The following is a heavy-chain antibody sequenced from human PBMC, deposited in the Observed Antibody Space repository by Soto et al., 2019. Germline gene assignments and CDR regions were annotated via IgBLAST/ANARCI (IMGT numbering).Heavy chain of an antibody. D-gene: IGHD3-22*01. V-gene: IGHV3-48*01. CDR2: ISGSSTTI. CDR1: GFTFSSYS. Sequence: GGSLRLFCAASGFTFSSYSMNWVRQAPGKGLEWVSYISGSSTTIYYADSVKGRFTISRDNAKNSLYLQMNSLRAEDTAVYYCARDGYDSSGYSSSLDYWGQGTLVTVSS. J-gene: IGHJ4*02. CDR3: ARDGYDSSGYSSSLDY.